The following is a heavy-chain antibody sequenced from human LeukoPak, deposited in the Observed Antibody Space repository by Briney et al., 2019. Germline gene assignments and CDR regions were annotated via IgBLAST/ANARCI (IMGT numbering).Heavy chain of an antibody. J-gene: IGHJ4*02. D-gene: IGHD1-26*01. CDR1: GFTFSNYV. V-gene: IGHV4-30-4*01. Sequence: LRLSCAASGFTFSNYVMAWVRQAPGKGLEWIGYIYYSGSTYYNPSLKSRVTISVDTSKNQFSLKLSSVTAADTAVYYCARDRAWGDNTGFDYWGQGTLVTVSS. CDR2: IYYSGST. CDR3: ARDRAWGDNTGFDY.